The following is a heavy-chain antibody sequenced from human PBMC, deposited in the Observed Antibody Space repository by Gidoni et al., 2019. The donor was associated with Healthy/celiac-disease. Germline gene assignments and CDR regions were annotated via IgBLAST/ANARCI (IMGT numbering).Heavy chain of an antibody. V-gene: IGHV4-34*01. J-gene: IGHJ4*02. Sequence: QVQLQQWGAGLLKPSETLSLTCAVYGGSFSGYYWSWISQPPGKGLEWIGEINHSGSTNYNPSLKSRVTISVDTSKNQFSLKLSSVTAADTAVYYCASWGMTTVTSSGNWGQGTLVTVSS. CDR3: ASWGMTTVTSSGN. CDR2: INHSGST. CDR1: GGSFSGYY. D-gene: IGHD4-17*01.